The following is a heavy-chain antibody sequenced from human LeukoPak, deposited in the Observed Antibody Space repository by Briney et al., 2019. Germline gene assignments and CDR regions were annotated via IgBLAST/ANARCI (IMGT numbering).Heavy chain of an antibody. CDR1: GFTFSNAW. CDR2: ISSSSSYI. CDR3: AKTRPEYSSSSPGFDP. D-gene: IGHD6-6*01. Sequence: GGSLGLSCAASGFTFSNAWMSWVRQAPGKGLEWVSSISSSSSYIYYADSVKGRFTISRDNAKNSLYLQMNSLRAEDTAVYYCAKTRPEYSSSSPGFDPWGQGTLVTVSS. V-gene: IGHV3-21*01. J-gene: IGHJ5*02.